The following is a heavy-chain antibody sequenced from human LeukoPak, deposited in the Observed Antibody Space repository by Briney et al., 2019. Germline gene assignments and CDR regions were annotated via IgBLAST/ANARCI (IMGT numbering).Heavy chain of an antibody. J-gene: IGHJ4*02. CDR3: AKGGDKYSYGELDY. Sequence: GGSLRLSYAASGFTFISYAMSWVRQAPGKGLEWVSAISGGTDSTYYSDSVKGRFTISRDNSKNTLYLQMNTLRAEDTAVYYCAKGGDKYSYGELDYWGQGTLVTVSS. CDR2: ISGGTDST. V-gene: IGHV3-23*01. D-gene: IGHD5-18*01. CDR1: GFTFISYA.